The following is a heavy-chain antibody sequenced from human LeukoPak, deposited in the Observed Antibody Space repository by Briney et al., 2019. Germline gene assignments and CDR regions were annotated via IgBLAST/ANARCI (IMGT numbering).Heavy chain of an antibody. CDR3: AYGSGSYYRYYGMDV. CDR1: GGSISSYY. D-gene: IGHD3-10*01. Sequence: PSETLSLTCTVSGGSISSYYWSWIRQPPGKGLEWIGYIYYSGSANYNPSLKSRVTISVDTSKNQFSLKLSSVTAADTAVYYCAYGSGSYYRYYGMDVWGQGTTVTVPS. V-gene: IGHV4-59*01. CDR2: IYYSGSA. J-gene: IGHJ6*02.